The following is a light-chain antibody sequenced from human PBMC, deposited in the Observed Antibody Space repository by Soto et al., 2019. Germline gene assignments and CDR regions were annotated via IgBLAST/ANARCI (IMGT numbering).Light chain of an antibody. CDR1: SSNIGAGYD. CDR3: QSYDSSLSGSDNYV. CDR2: GNS. V-gene: IGLV1-40*01. Sequence: QSVLTQPPSVSGAPGQRVTISCTGSSSNIGAGYDVHWYQQLPGTAPKLLIYGNSNRPSGVPDRFSGSKSGTSASLAITGLQAEDEADYYCQSYDSSLSGSDNYVFGIGTKLTVL. J-gene: IGLJ1*01.